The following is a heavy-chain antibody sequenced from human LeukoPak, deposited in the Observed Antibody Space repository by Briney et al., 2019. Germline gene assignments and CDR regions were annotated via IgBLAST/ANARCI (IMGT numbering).Heavy chain of an antibody. CDR1: GFTFSSNP. J-gene: IGHJ4*02. V-gene: IGHV3-23*01. Sequence: GGSLRLSCAASGFTFSSNPMAWVRQAPGKGLEWVSGICGSDTSTNYADSVTGRFTISRDNSKNTLYLQMSSLRADDTAVYYCAKGRGDICYSGLEGWGQGTLVTVSS. CDR2: ICGSDTST. CDR3: AKGRGDICYSGLEG. D-gene: IGHD2-15*01.